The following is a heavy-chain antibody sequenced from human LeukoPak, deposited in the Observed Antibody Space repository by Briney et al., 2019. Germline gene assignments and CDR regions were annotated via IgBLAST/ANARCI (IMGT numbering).Heavy chain of an antibody. CDR1: GGSISSYY. J-gene: IGHJ4*02. D-gene: IGHD3-10*01. Sequence: PSETLSLTCTVSGGSISSYYWSWIRQPPGKGLEWIGYIYYSGSTNYNPSLKSRVTISVDTSKNQFSLKLSSVTAADTAVYYCARRPRVVTMVRGVLFDYWGQGTLVTVSS. CDR2: IYYSGST. V-gene: IGHV4-59*12. CDR3: ARRPRVVTMVRGVLFDY.